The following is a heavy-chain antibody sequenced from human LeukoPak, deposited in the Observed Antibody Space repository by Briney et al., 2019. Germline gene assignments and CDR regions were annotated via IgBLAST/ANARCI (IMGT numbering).Heavy chain of an antibody. V-gene: IGHV3-48*03. D-gene: IGHD3-3*01. CDR3: VRRHFDQQEWRNPDY. CDR2: ISSSGTTI. Sequence: GGSLRLSCAASGFTFSSYEMNWVRQAPGKGLEWVSYISSSGTTIYYADSVKGRFTISRDNAKNSLYLQMNSLRAEDTAVYYCVRRHFDQQEWRNPDYWGQGTLVTVSS. J-gene: IGHJ4*02. CDR1: GFTFSSYE.